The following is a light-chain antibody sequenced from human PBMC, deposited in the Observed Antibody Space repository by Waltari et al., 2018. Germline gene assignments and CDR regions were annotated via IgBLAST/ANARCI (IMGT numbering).Light chain of an antibody. Sequence: SLSASVGDRVTITCRASQGITTSLVWYQQKPGKAPKLLIYAASILQSGVPSRFSGSGSGTDFTLSISGLQSDDFAIYYCQQSDSYPFTFGPGTRVD. V-gene: IGKV1-13*02. CDR3: QQSDSYPFT. CDR1: QGITTS. CDR2: AAS. J-gene: IGKJ3*01.